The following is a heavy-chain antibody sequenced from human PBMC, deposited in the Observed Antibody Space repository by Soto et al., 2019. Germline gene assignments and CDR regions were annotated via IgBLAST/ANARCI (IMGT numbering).Heavy chain of an antibody. CDR2: ISSSSSYT. D-gene: IGHD5-18*01. CDR1: GFTFSDYY. Sequence: QVQLVESGGGLVKPGGSLRLSCAASGFTFSDYYMSWIRQAPGKGLEWVSYISSSSSYTNYADSVKGRFTISRDNAKNSLYLQMNSLRAEDTAVYYCARVKTAMDPNWFDPWGQGTLVTVSS. V-gene: IGHV3-11*06. CDR3: ARVKTAMDPNWFDP. J-gene: IGHJ5*02.